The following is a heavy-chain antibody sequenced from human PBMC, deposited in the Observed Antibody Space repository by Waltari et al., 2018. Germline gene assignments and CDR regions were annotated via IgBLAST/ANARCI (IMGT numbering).Heavy chain of an antibody. D-gene: IGHD6-19*01. J-gene: IGHJ5*01. Sequence: EVQLVESGGGLIQPGGSLRLSCAASGFTVRKYMSWVRQAPGKGLEWVSVIYTGGSTDYADSVKGRFTISRDNSKNTLYLQMNSLRAEDTAVYYCATSMAVAGKGRGWFDSWGQGTLVTVSS. V-gene: IGHV3-53*01. CDR1: GFTVRKY. CDR3: ATSMAVAGKGRGWFDS. CDR2: IYTGGST.